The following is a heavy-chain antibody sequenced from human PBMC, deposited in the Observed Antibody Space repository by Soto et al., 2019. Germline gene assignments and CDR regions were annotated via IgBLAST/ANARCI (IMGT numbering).Heavy chain of an antibody. V-gene: IGHV4-61*01. CDR1: GESISSSSYY. Sequence: SETLSLTCIVSGESISSSSYYWGWIRQPPGKGLEWIGYIYYSGSTNYNPSLKSRVTISVDTSKNQFSLKLSSVTAADTAVYYCARDSLGITGTTGGYYYYGMDVWGQGTTVTVSS. CDR2: IYYSGST. D-gene: IGHD1-7*01. J-gene: IGHJ6*02. CDR3: ARDSLGITGTTGGYYYYGMDV.